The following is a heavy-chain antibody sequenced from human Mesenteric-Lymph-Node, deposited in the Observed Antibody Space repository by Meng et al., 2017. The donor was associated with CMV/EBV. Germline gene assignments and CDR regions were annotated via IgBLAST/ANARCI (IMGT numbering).Heavy chain of an antibody. Sequence: GESLKISCKGSGYNFTNYWIGWVRQMPGKGLEWMGTIYPGDSDTRYSPSFQGQVTISADKSSSTAYVQWNRLKASDTAMYYCARHNRYCSTTSCSSGYFDLWGRGTLVTVSS. D-gene: IGHD2-2*01. CDR2: IYPGDSDT. CDR1: GYNFTNYW. J-gene: IGHJ2*01. CDR3: ARHNRYCSTTSCSSGYFDL. V-gene: IGHV5-51*01.